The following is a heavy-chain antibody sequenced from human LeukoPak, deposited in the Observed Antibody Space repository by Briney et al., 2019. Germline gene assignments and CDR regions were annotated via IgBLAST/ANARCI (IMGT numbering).Heavy chain of an antibody. CDR1: GGTFSSYA. J-gene: IGHJ4*02. Sequence: SVKVSFKASGGTFSSYAISRVRQAPGQGLEWMGGIIPIFGTANYAQKFQGRVTITTDESTSTAYMELSSLRSEDTAVYYCARSMKLGYCTNGVCYTLGYWGQGTLVTVSS. CDR3: ARSMKLGYCTNGVCYTLGY. V-gene: IGHV1-69*05. D-gene: IGHD2-8*01. CDR2: IIPIFGTA.